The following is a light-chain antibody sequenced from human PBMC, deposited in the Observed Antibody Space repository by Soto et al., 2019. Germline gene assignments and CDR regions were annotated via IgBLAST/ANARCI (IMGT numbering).Light chain of an antibody. V-gene: IGKV3-15*01. Sequence: EIVMTQDPVSLSVSPGERVTLSCRASQAIRTNLAWYQQKVGQAPRLLIYGSSTRATGIPARFSGSGSGTEFTLTISSLQSEDFAVYYCQQYSHWPPGYTFGQGTKLEI. CDR3: QQYSHWPPGYT. CDR1: QAIRTN. J-gene: IGKJ2*01. CDR2: GSS.